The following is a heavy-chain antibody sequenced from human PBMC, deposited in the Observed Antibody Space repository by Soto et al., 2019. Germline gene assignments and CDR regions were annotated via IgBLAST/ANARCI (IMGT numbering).Heavy chain of an antibody. D-gene: IGHD1-26*01. Sequence: SQTLSLTCAITGGSVSRNSAGWSWVRQSPSRGLEWLGRTYYRSKWYYEYAVSVRGRISINPETSKNQYSLQLNSVTPEDTAVYFCARGEQYSGRIFDYWGQGTLVTVSS. V-gene: IGHV6-1*01. CDR2: TYYRSKWYY. CDR1: GGSVSRNSAG. J-gene: IGHJ4*01. CDR3: ARGEQYSGRIFDY.